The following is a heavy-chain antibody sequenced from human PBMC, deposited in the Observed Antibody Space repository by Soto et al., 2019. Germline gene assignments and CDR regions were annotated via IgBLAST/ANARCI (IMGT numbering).Heavy chain of an antibody. V-gene: IGHV4-59*01. CDR3: ARDEEKENYFDY. J-gene: IGHJ4*02. CDR2: IYYSGST. Sequence: QVQLQESGPGLVKPSETLSLTCTVSGGSISSYYWSWIRQPPGKGLEWIGYIYYSGSTNYNPSIRCRVTISVDPSKNQFSLKLSSVTAADTAVYYCARDEEKENYFDYWGQGTLVTVSS. CDR1: GGSISSYY.